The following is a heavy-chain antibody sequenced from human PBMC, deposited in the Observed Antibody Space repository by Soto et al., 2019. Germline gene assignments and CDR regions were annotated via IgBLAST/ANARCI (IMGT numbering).Heavy chain of an antibody. J-gene: IGHJ3*02. Sequence: GGSLRLSCAASGFTFSDYCMSWIRQAPGKGLEWVSYISSSSSYTNYADSVKGRFTISRDNAKNSLYLQMNSLRAEDTAVYYCARVLSSNGAFDIWGQGTMVTVS. D-gene: IGHD2-8*01. CDR3: ARVLSSNGAFDI. CDR1: GFTFSDYC. V-gene: IGHV3-11*06. CDR2: ISSSSSYT.